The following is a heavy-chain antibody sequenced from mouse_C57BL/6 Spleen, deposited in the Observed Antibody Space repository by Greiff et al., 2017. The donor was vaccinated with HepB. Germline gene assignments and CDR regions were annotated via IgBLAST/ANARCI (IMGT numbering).Heavy chain of an antibody. CDR1: GYSITSGYY. CDR3: ARNGYHEGFAY. D-gene: IGHD2-2*01. J-gene: IGHJ3*01. CDR2: ISYDGSN. Sequence: EVKLLESGPGLVKPSQSLSLTCSVTGYSITSGYYWNWIRQFPGNQLEWMGYISYDGSNNYNPSLKNRISITRDTSKNQFFLKLNSVTTEDTATYYCARNGYHEGFAYWGQGTLVTVSA. V-gene: IGHV3-6*01.